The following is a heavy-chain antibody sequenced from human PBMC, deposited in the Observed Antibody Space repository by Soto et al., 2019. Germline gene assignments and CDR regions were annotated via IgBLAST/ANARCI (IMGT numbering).Heavy chain of an antibody. CDR2: IYYSGST. J-gene: IGHJ4*02. CDR3: ARDHYGDNFDY. V-gene: IGHV4-61*01. D-gene: IGHD3-10*01. Sequence: PSETLSLTCTVSGGSVSSGSYYWSWIRQPPGKGLEWIGYIYYSGSTNYNPSLKSRVTISIDTSKNQFSLKLSSVTAADTAVYYCARDHYGDNFDYWGQGTLVTVSS. CDR1: GGSVSSGSYY.